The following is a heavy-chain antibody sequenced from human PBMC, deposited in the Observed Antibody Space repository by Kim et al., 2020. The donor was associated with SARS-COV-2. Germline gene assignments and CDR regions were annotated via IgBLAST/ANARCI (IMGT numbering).Heavy chain of an antibody. CDR2: IKEDGSEK. D-gene: IGHD6-13*01. CDR1: DFTFSSYW. CDR3: ARDGVLRCTGSWDY. J-gene: IGHJ4*02. V-gene: IGHV3-7*03. Sequence: GGSLRLSCAASDFTFSSYWMSWVRQAPGKGLEWVANIKEDGSEKQYVGSVKGRFTISRDNAKNLLYLQMNSLRADDMAVYYCARDGVLRCTGSWDYWGRGPLVPVSS.